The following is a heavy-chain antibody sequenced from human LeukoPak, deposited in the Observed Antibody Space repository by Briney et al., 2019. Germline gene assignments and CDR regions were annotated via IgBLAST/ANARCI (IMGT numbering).Heavy chain of an antibody. V-gene: IGHV3-11*05. Sequence: GWALRLSRAASGFTFSHYYMSWIRQAPGTGLEGVSYISSSSSYTNYADSVKGRFTISRDNAKNSLYLQMNSLRAEDTAVYYCARGARGYSYGFDYWGQGTLVTVSS. J-gene: IGHJ4*02. CDR2: ISSSSSYT. D-gene: IGHD5-18*01. CDR3: ARGARGYSYGFDY. CDR1: GFTFSHYY.